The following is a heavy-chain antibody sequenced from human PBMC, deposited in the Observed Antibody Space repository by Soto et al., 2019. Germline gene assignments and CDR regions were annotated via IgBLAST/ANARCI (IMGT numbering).Heavy chain of an antibody. D-gene: IGHD2-2*01. Sequence: SETLSLTCAVSGGSISSGGYSWSWIRQPPGKGLEWIGYIYHSGSTYYNPSLKSRVTISVDRSKNQFSLKLSSVTAADTAVYYCARAPYCSSTSCPSYYYGMDVWGQGTTVTVSS. CDR2: IYHSGST. J-gene: IGHJ6*02. CDR1: GGSISSGGYS. V-gene: IGHV4-30-2*01. CDR3: ARAPYCSSTSCPSYYYGMDV.